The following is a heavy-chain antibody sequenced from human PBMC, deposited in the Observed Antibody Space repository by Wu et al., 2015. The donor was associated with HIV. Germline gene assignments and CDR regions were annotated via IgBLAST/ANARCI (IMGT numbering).Heavy chain of an antibody. Sequence: QVQLVQSGAEVKKPGASVKVSCKVSGYTLTELSMHWVRQAPGKGLEWMGGFDPEDGETIYAQKFQGRVTMTEDTSTDTAYMELSSLRSEDTAVYYCATDPSTNYYGSGMYGMDVWGQGTTVTVSS. CDR2: FDPEDGET. CDR1: GYTLTELS. V-gene: IGHV1-24*01. CDR3: ATDPSTNYYGSGMYGMDV. J-gene: IGHJ6*02. D-gene: IGHD3-10*01.